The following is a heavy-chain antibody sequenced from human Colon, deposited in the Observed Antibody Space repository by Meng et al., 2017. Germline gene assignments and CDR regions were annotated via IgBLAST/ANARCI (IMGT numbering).Heavy chain of an antibody. CDR3: ARGGASSKPFNY. D-gene: IGHD6-13*01. CDR1: GGSFTNDY. J-gene: IGHJ4*02. Sequence: GSLRLSCSASGGSFTNDYWSWIRQPPGKSLEWLGFIHSSGTTNYNPSLGSRVTLSVDTSKNQFSLKMTSMSAADTAVYYCARGGASSKPFNYWGQGMLVTVSS. V-gene: IGHV4-59*01. CDR2: IHSSGTT.